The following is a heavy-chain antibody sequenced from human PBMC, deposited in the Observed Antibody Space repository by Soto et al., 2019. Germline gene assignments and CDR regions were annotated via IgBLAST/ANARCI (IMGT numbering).Heavy chain of an antibody. D-gene: IGHD6-13*01. CDR1: GYTFTSYG. CDR3: AREKQLRKTGYYGMDV. V-gene: IGHV1-18*01. J-gene: IGHJ6*02. Sequence: QVQLVQSGAEVKKPGASVKVSCKASGYTFTSYGISWVRQAPGQGLEWMGWIGAYNGNTNYAQKLQGRVTMTTDTSTSTAYMELRSLRSDDTAVYYCAREKQLRKTGYYGMDVWGQGTTVTVSS. CDR2: IGAYNGNT.